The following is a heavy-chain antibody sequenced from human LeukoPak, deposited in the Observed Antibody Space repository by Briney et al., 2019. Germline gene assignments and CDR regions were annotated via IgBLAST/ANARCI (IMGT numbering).Heavy chain of an antibody. D-gene: IGHD2-15*01. CDR2: ISGSGGST. CDR3: AKPNIVVVVAAFDY. CDR1: GFTFSSYA. Sequence: PGGSLRLSCAASGFTFSSYAMSWVRQAPGKGLEWVSAISGSGGSTYYADSVKGRFTISRDNTKNTLYLQMNSLRAEDTAVYYCAKPNIVVVVAAFDYWGQGTLVTVSS. V-gene: IGHV3-23*01. J-gene: IGHJ4*02.